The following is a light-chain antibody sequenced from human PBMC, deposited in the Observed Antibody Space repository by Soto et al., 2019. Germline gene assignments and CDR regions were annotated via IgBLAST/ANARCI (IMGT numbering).Light chain of an antibody. CDR1: QSVSSSY. Sequence: EIVLTQSPGTLSLSPGERATLSCRASQSVSSSYLVWHQQKPGQTPSLLIYGASTRATGIPDRFSGSGSGTHFTLTISRLEPGDFAVYYCQHFGGTTFTFGQGTRLEIK. CDR3: QHFGGTTFT. J-gene: IGKJ5*01. CDR2: GAS. V-gene: IGKV3-20*01.